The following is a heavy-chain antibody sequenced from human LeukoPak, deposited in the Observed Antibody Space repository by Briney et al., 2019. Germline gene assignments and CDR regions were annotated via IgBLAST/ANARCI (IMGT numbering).Heavy chain of an antibody. CDR2: ISGSGGST. Sequence: PGGSLRLSCAASGFTFSSYAMSWVRQAPGKGLEWVSAISGSGGSTYYADSVKGRFTISRDNSKNTLYLQMNSLRAEGTAVYYCASGVGYYYDSTTGYFDYWGQGTLVTVSS. V-gene: IGHV3-23*01. J-gene: IGHJ4*02. D-gene: IGHD3-22*01. CDR1: GFTFSSYA. CDR3: ASGVGYYYDSTTGYFDY.